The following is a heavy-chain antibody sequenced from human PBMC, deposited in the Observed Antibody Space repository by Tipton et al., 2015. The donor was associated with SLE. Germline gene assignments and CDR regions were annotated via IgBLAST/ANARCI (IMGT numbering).Heavy chain of an antibody. Sequence: TLSLTCTVSGGSISSGGYYWSWIRQHPGKGLEWIGYIYFSGSTYYTPSLKSRVTISVDTSKNQFSLKLSSVTAADTAAYYCATGGAAARPWYFDYWGQGTLVTVSS. CDR3: ATGGAAARPWYFDY. CDR2: IYFSGST. V-gene: IGHV4-31*03. J-gene: IGHJ4*02. D-gene: IGHD6-6*01. CDR1: GGSISSGGYY.